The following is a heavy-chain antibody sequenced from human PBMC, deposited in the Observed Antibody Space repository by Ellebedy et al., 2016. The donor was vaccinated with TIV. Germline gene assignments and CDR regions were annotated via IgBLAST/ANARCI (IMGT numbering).Heavy chain of an antibody. V-gene: IGHV3-30-3*01. CDR3: SRDERAVAGPGDY. D-gene: IGHD6-19*01. J-gene: IGHJ4*02. CDR2: ISYDGNSY. CDR1: GFTFNSYA. Sequence: GESLKISCAASGFTFNSYAMHWVRQAPGKGLEWVAVISYDGNSYYYADSVKGRFTISRDNAKNSLYLQMNSLRVEDSAVYYCSRDERAVAGPGDYWGQGTLVIVS.